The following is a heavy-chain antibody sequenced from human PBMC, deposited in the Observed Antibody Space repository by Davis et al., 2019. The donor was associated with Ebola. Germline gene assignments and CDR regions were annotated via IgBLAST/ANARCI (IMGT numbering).Heavy chain of an antibody. V-gene: IGHV3-23*01. CDR2: ISGVGYNT. D-gene: IGHD3-16*02. J-gene: IGHJ6*03. Sequence: PGGSLRLSCAASGFTFRSYAMSWVRQAPGKGLEWVSGISGVGYNTYHADSVKGRFTISRDNSMNTVYVQMYSLRADDTAVYYCAKGGFYLYMDVWGKGTTVTASS. CDR3: AKGGFYLYMDV. CDR1: GFTFRSYA.